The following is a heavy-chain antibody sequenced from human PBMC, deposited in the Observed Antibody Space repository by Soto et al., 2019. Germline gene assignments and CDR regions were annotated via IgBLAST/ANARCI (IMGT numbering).Heavy chain of an antibody. CDR1: GFTFDDYA. D-gene: IGHD2-15*01. Sequence: SLRLSCAASGFTFDDYAMHWVRQAPGKGLEWVSGISWNSGSIGYADSVKGRFTISRYNAKNSLYLQMNSLRAEDTALYYCAKDIGYCSGGSCSDDEDYWGQGT. V-gene: IGHV3-9*01. J-gene: IGHJ4*02. CDR3: AKDIGYCSGGSCSDDEDY. CDR2: ISWNSGSI.